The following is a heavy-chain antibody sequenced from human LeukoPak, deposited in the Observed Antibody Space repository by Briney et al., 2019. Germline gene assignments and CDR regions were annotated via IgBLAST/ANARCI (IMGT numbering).Heavy chain of an antibody. CDR1: GFTFSTYG. J-gene: IGHJ4*02. V-gene: IGHV3-30*02. CDR2: LRYDGSNK. D-gene: IGHD1-26*01. Sequence: PGGSLRLSCAASGFTFSTYGMHWVRQAPATGLEGVAFLRYDGSNKYYADSVQGRFSISRDNSKNTLFLQMNSLRVEDTAVYYCAKDGIRSGNYPNYFDYWGQGALVTVSS. CDR3: AKDGIRSGNYPNYFDY.